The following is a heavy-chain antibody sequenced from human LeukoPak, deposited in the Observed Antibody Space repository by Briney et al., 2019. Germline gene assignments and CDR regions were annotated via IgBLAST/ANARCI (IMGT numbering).Heavy chain of an antibody. CDR2: IKQDGSEK. Sequence: GGSLRLSCAASGFRFTNYWMSWVRQAPGKGLEWVANIKQDGSEKYYVDSVKGRFTISRDNAKNSLYLQMNSLRAEDTAVYYCARVSRVSYRYFDYWGQGTLVTVSS. CDR3: ARVSRVSYRYFDY. CDR1: GFRFTNYW. J-gene: IGHJ4*02. D-gene: IGHD3-10*01. V-gene: IGHV3-7*01.